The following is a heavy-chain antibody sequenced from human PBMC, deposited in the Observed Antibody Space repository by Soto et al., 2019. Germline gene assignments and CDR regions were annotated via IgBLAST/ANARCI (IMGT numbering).Heavy chain of an antibody. J-gene: IGHJ4*02. V-gene: IGHV3-30-3*01. CDR1: GFTFSSYA. CDR2: ISYDGSNK. D-gene: IGHD3-10*01. Sequence: GGSLRLSCAASGFTFSSYAMHWVRQAPGKGLEWVAVISYDGSNKYYADSVKGRFTISRDNSKNTLYLQMNSLRAEDTAVYYCARDFPRRPGVQRGSYFDYWGQGTLVTVSS. CDR3: ARDFPRRPGVQRGSYFDY.